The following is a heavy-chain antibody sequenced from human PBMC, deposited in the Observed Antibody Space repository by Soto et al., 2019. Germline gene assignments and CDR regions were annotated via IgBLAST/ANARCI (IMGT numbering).Heavy chain of an antibody. V-gene: IGHV3-7*01. J-gene: IGHJ4*02. CDR1: GFTFSSYW. CDR2: IKQDGSEK. CDR3: ARDFFSLSGWYWIY. Sequence: EVQLVESGGGLVQPGGSLRLSCAASGFTFSSYWMSWVRQAPGKGLEWVANIKQDGSEKYYVDSVKGRFTISRDNAKNSLYLQMNSLRAEDTAVYYCARDFFSLSGWYWIYWGQGTLVTVSS. D-gene: IGHD6-13*01.